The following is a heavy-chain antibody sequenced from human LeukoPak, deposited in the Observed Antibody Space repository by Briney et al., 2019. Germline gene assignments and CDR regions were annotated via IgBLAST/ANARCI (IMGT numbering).Heavy chain of an antibody. Sequence: SETLSLTCAVYGGSFSGYYWSWVRQPPGEGLEWIGEINHNGSTNYNPPLTSRVTISVDTSKNQFYLKLSSVTAADTAVYDGARGPPYYYDGSGYYYFDYWGQGTLVTVSS. CDR3: ARGPPYYYDGSGYYYFDY. CDR2: INHNGST. D-gene: IGHD3-22*01. J-gene: IGHJ4*02. CDR1: GGSFSGYY. V-gene: IGHV4-34*01.